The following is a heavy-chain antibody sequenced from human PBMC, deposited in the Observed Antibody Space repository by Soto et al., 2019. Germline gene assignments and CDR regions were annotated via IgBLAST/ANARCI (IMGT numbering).Heavy chain of an antibody. CDR3: AHKRDVSRGFKY. J-gene: IGHJ4*02. Sequence: QITLKESGPTLVKPTQTLTLTCTFSGFSFSVNGVAVGWIRQPPGQALEWLALIYWDDDQRYNPSLKDRLTINKDTPRNQVVLTMTNTDPVDTATYYCAHKRDVSRGFKYWGQGPLVTVSS. V-gene: IGHV2-5*02. CDR1: GFSFSVNGVA. CDR2: IYWDDDQ. D-gene: IGHD3-10*01.